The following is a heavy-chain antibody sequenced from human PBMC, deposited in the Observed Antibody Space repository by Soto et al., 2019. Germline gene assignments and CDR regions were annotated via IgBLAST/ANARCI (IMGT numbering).Heavy chain of an antibody. J-gene: IGHJ5*02. V-gene: IGHV4-39*01. CDR3: AALLGHCSGGTCFFSWFDP. D-gene: IGHD2-15*01. Sequence: KPSETLSLTCTVSGGSISSESYFWGWVRQPSGKGLEWVGTISYSGSPFFNPSLKGRATLSVDTSKNQFSLRLSAVTAADSAVYFCAALLGHCSGGTCFFSWFDPWGQGSLVTVSS. CDR2: ISYSGSP. CDR1: GGSISSESYF.